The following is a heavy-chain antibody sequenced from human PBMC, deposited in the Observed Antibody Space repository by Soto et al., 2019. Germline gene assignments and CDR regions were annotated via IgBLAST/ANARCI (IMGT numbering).Heavy chain of an antibody. J-gene: IGHJ6*03. D-gene: IGHD2-2*01. V-gene: IGHV1-58*02. Sequence: SVKVACKASGFTFTSSAMQWVRQARGQRLEWIGWIVVGSGNTNYAQKFQERVTITRDMSTSTAYMELSSLRSEDTAVYYCAAAASAYYYYMDVWGKGTTVTVSS. CDR2: IVVGSGNT. CDR1: GFTFTSSA. CDR3: AAAASAYYYYMDV.